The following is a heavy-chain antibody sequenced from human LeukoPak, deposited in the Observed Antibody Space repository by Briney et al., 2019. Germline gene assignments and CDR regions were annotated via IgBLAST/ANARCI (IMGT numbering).Heavy chain of an antibody. CDR2: IYYSGST. CDR1: GGSISSYY. Sequence: SETLSLTCTVSGGSISSYYWSWVRQPPGKGLEWIGYIYYSGSTNYNPSLKSRATISVDTSKNQFSLKLSSVTAADTAVYYCARGASSGSLEAFDIWGQGTMVTVSS. CDR3: ARGASSGSLEAFDI. J-gene: IGHJ3*02. V-gene: IGHV4-59*01. D-gene: IGHD1-26*01.